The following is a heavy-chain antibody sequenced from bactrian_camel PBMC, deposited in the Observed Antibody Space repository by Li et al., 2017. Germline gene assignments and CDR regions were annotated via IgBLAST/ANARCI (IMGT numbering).Heavy chain of an antibody. CDR1: GFTFPAYD. V-gene: IGHV3S6*01. D-gene: IGHD1*01. Sequence: HVQLVESGGGLVQPGGSLRLSCAASGFTFPAYDITWVRQAPGKGLEWVSSIYADGTGSKYADFVKGRFTTSRDNAKNTVTLQMDSLKPEDTAMYYCAARSVGWCPLFEHWLGKRAYTPGGYFTNWGQGTQVTVS. CDR3: AARSVGWCPLFEHWLGKRAYTPGGYFTN. CDR2: IYADGTGS. J-gene: IGHJ4*01.